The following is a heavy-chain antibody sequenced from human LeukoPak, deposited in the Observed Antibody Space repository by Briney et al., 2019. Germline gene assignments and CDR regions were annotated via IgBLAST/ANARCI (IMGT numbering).Heavy chain of an antibody. D-gene: IGHD3-10*02. V-gene: IGHV3-7*01. CDR3: AELGITMIGGV. J-gene: IGHJ6*04. Sequence: PGGSLRLSCAASGFTFSSYWMSWVRQAPGKGLEWVADIKQDGSEKYYVDSVKGRFTISRDNAKNSLYLQMNSLRAEDTAVYYCAELGITMIGGVWGKGTTVTISS. CDR1: GFTFSSYW. CDR2: IKQDGSEK.